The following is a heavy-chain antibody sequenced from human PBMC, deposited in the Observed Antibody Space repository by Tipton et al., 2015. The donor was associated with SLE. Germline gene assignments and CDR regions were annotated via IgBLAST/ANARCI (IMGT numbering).Heavy chain of an antibody. D-gene: IGHD1-26*01. CDR3: ARSGSYPYYYYYMDV. J-gene: IGHJ6*03. CDR2: IFYSGST. Sequence: LRLSCTVSGGSISSYYWSWIRQPPGKGLEWIGYIFYSGSTNCNPSLKSRVTISVDTSKNQFSLKLSSVTAADTAVYYCARSGSYPYYYYYMDVWGKGTTVTVSS. CDR1: GGSISSYY. V-gene: IGHV4-59*01.